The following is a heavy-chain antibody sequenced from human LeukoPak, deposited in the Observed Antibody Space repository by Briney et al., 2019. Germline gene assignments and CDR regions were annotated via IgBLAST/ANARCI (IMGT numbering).Heavy chain of an antibody. D-gene: IGHD6-13*01. CDR3: ARDPTFYSSSWYDY. Sequence: GGSLRLSCAASGFTFSSYSMNWVSQAPGKGLEWVSSISSSSSYIYYADSVKGRFTISRDNAKNSLYLQMNSLRAEDTAVYYCARDPTFYSSSWYDYWGQGTLVTVSS. V-gene: IGHV3-21*01. CDR1: GFTFSSYS. J-gene: IGHJ4*02. CDR2: ISSSSSYI.